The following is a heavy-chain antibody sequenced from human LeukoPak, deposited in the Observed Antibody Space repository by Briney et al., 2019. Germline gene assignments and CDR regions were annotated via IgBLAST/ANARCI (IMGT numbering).Heavy chain of an antibody. Sequence: ASVKVSCKASGYTFTGYYVHWVRQAPGQGLEWMGWINPDSGGTNYAQKFQGRVTMTWDTSISTAYMELSGLRSDDTAIYYCARGRFYTSGSYYNRLDYWGQGTLVTVSS. CDR1: GYTFTGYY. D-gene: IGHD3-10*01. CDR2: INPDSGGT. V-gene: IGHV1-2*02. CDR3: ARGRFYTSGSYYNRLDY. J-gene: IGHJ4*02.